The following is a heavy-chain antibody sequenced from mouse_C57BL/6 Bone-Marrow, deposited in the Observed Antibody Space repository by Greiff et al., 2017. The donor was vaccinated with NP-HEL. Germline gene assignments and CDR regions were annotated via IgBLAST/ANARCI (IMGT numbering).Heavy chain of an antibody. CDR2: INPGGGGT. V-gene: IGHV1-54*01. D-gene: IGHD4-1*01. CDR3: ARGKLGPYWYFDV. CDR1: GYAFTNYL. J-gene: IGHJ1*03. Sequence: QVQLQQSGAELVRPGTSVKVSCKASGYAFTNYLIEWVKQRPGQGLGWIEVINPGGGGTNYNEKFKGKETLTADKSSSTAYMQLSSLTSEDSAVYFCARGKLGPYWYFDVWGTGTTVTVSS.